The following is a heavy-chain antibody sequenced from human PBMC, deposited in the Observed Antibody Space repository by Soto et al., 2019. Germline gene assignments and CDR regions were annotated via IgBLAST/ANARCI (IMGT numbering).Heavy chain of an antibody. CDR3: ARGFEYSTSSPFDY. J-gene: IGHJ4*02. D-gene: IGHD6-6*01. Sequence: QVQLVQSGAEXKKPGSSVKXSCKASGGTFSSYGINWVRQAPGQGLEWMGGIIPIFGTAYYAQNFQGRVTITADESTSTAYMELISLRSEDTAVYYCARGFEYSTSSPFDYWGQGTLVTVSS. V-gene: IGHV1-69*01. CDR2: IIPIFGTA. CDR1: GGTFSSYG.